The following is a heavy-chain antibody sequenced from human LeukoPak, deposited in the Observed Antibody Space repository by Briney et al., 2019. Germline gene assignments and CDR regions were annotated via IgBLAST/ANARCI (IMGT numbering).Heavy chain of an antibody. Sequence: HPAGSLRLSCAASGFTVSSYGMTWVRLAPGKGLEWVSAFSATDGSAQYAESVKGRFTISRDNSKNSLYLQMNSLRDEDTAVYYCAKARIAAAGTGAFDVWGQGTMVTVSS. D-gene: IGHD6-13*01. J-gene: IGHJ3*01. CDR3: AKARIAAAGTGAFDV. V-gene: IGHV3-23*01. CDR2: FSATDGSA. CDR1: GFTVSSYG.